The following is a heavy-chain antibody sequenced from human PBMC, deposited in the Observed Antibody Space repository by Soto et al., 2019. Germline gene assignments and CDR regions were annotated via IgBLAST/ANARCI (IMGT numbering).Heavy chain of an antibody. CDR1: GGTFSSYA. CDR2: IIPIFGTA. J-gene: IGHJ6*02. Sequence: QVQLVQSGAEVKKPGSSVKVSCKASGGTFSSYAISWVRQAPGQGLEWMGGIIPIFGTANYAQKFQGRVMITADESTSTADMELSSLRAEDTAVYYCASHRCSGGSCYSVYYYGMDVWGQGTTVTVSS. CDR3: ASHRCSGGSCYSVYYYGMDV. V-gene: IGHV1-69*01. D-gene: IGHD2-15*01.